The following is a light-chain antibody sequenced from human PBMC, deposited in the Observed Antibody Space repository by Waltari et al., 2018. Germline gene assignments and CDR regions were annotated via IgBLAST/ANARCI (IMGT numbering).Light chain of an antibody. Sequence: QSALTQPASVSGSPGQSITISCTGTSSDVGGYNYVSWYQHHPGKAPKIMIYDVNDLPSGVSNRFSGSKSGTTASLTISGLQAEDEADYYCSSYRRSDIVVFGGGTKLTVL. J-gene: IGLJ2*01. CDR1: SSDVGGYNY. CDR3: SSYRRSDIVV. CDR2: DVN. V-gene: IGLV2-14*03.